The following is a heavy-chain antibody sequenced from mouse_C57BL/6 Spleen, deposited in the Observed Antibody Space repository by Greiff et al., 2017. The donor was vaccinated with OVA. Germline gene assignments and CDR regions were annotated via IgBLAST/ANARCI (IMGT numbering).Heavy chain of an antibody. Sequence: QVQLQQPGAELVMPGASVKLSCKASGYTFTSYWMHWVKQRPGQGLEWIGYINPSSGYTKYNQKFKDKATLTADKSSSTAYMQLSSLTYEDSAVYYCAARGSSPYYAMDYWGQGTSVTVSS. CDR2: INPSSGYT. CDR3: AARGSSPYYAMDY. V-gene: IGHV1-7*01. D-gene: IGHD1-1*01. CDR1: GYTFTSYW. J-gene: IGHJ4*01.